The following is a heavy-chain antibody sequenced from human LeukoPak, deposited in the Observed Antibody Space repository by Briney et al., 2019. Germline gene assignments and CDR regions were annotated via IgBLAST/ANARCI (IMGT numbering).Heavy chain of an antibody. V-gene: IGHV3-30-3*01. D-gene: IGHD3-3*01. CDR1: GYTFTSYA. CDR2: ISYDGSNK. J-gene: IGHJ4*02. Sequence: SCKASGYTFTSYAMHWVRQAPGKGLEWVAVISYDGSNKYYADSVKGRFTISRDNSKNTLYLQMNSLRAEDTAVYYCARGPLYDFWSGYSDYWGQGTLVTVSS. CDR3: ARGPLYDFWSGYSDY.